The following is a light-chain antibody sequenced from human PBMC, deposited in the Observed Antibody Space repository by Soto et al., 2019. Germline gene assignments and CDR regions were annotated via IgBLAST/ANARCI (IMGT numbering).Light chain of an antibody. J-gene: IGLJ1*01. V-gene: IGLV2-14*03. CDR3: CSYTTSNTRQIV. CDR1: SSDVGGYNY. Sequence: QSALTQPASVSGSPGQSITISCTGTSSDVGGYNYVSWYQHHPGKAHKLMIYDVSNRPSGVSNRFSGSKSGNTASLTISWLQPEDEADYYCCSYTTSNTRQIVFGTGTKVTVL. CDR2: DVS.